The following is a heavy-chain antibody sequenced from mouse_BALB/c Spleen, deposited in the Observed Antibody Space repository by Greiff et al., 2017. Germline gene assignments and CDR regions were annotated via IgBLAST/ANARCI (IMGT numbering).Heavy chain of an antibody. D-gene: IGHD1-1*01. J-gene: IGHJ3*01. V-gene: IGHV1S56*01. CDR3: ARQDYGSSSFAY. Sequence: QVQLKQSGPELVKPGASVKMSCKASGYTFTSYYIHWVKQRPGQGLEWIGWIYPGDGSTKYNEKFKGKTTLTADKSSSTAYMLLSSLTSEDSAIYFCARQDYGSSSFAYWGQGTLVTVSA. CDR2: IYPGDGST. CDR1: GYTFTSYY.